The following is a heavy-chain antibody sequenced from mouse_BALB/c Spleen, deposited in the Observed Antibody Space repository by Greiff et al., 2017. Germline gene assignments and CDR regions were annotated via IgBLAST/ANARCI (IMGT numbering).Heavy chain of an antibody. V-gene: IGHV1-20*02. CDR1: GYSFTGYF. CDR2: INPYNGDT. CDR3: ARSTMITTKGAWFAY. D-gene: IGHD2-4*01. J-gene: IGHJ3*01. Sequence: VQLQQSGPELVKPGASVKISCKASGYSFTGYFMNWVMQSHGKSLEWIGRINPYNGDTFYNQKFKGKATLTVDKSSSTAHMELRSLASEDSAVYYCARSTMITTKGAWFAYWGQGTLVTVSA.